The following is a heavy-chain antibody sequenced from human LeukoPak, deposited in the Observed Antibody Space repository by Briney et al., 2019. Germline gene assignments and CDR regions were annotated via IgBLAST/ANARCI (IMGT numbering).Heavy chain of an antibody. V-gene: IGHV4-4*07. CDR2: IYDSGST. Sequence: KPSETLSLTCTVSSGSFKSYYWSWIRQSAGKGLEWLGRIYDSGSTNHNPSLKRRVRMSIDTSKNQLYLNVTSVTDADTAVYYCAREGKCFGSFYYYMDVWGKGTPVTVSS. CDR3: AREGKCFGSFYYYMDV. D-gene: IGHD3-10*02. J-gene: IGHJ6*03. CDR1: SGSFKSYY.